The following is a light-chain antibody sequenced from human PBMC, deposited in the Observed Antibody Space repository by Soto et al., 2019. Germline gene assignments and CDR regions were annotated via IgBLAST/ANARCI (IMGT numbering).Light chain of an antibody. J-gene: IGKJ1*01. CDR2: GAS. V-gene: IGKV3-15*01. Sequence: VLTLSPSTLAASTGETATLSCRASQSVSSNLAWYQQKPGQAPRLLIYGASTRATGIPARFSGSGSGTEFTLTISSLQSEDFAVYYCQQYNNWLRTFGHGTKVDI. CDR1: QSVSSN. CDR3: QQYNNWLRT.